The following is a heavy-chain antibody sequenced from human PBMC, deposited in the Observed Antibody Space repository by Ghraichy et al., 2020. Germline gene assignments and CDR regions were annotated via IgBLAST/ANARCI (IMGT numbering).Heavy chain of an antibody. V-gene: IGHV4-30-4*01. CDR3: ARDRAGYGMDV. CDR1: GGSISSGDYY. Sequence: SETLSLTCTVSGGSISSGDYYWSWIRQPPGKGLEWNGYIYYSGSTYYNPSLKSRVTISVDTSKNQFSLKLSSVTAADTAVYYCARDRAGYGMDVWGQGTTVTVSS. J-gene: IGHJ6*02. D-gene: IGHD3-10*01. CDR2: IYYSGST.